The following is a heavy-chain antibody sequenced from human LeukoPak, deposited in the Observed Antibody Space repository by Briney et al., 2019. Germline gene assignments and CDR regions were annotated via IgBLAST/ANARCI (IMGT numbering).Heavy chain of an antibody. J-gene: IGHJ4*02. CDR3: AKHYGDYRGALDY. CDR2: ISYDGSNK. Sequence: GGSLRLSCAASGFTFSSYGMHWVRQASGKGLEWVAVISYDGSNKYYADSVKGRFTISRDNSKNTLYLQMNSLRAEDTAVYYCAKHYGDYRGALDYWGQGTLVTVSS. V-gene: IGHV3-30*18. CDR1: GFTFSSYG. D-gene: IGHD4-17*01.